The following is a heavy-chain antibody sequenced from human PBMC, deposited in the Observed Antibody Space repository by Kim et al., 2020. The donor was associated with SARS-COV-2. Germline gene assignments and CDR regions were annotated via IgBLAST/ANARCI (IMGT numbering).Heavy chain of an antibody. V-gene: IGHV4-39*01. J-gene: IGHJ5*02. CDR3: ARKLLYVYNWFDP. Sequence: YNPSLKSRVTISVDTSKNQFSLKLSSVTAADTAVYYCARKLLYVYNWFDPWGQGTLVTVSS. D-gene: IGHD2-2*02.